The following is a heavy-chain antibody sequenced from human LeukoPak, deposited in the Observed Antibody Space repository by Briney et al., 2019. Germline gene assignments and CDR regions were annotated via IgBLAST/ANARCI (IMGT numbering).Heavy chain of an antibody. CDR2: IYFTGSS. D-gene: IGHD3-16*01. CDR3: ARGGGGFDF. V-gene: IGHV4-59*12. Sequence: PSETLSLTCIVSGGSMSGSYWSWIRHPPGKGLEWLGNIYFTGSSKSNPSLKSRVTISLDTSKNQFSLKLTSVTAADTAVYYCARGGGGFDFWGQGILVTVSS. CDR1: GGSMSGSY. J-gene: IGHJ4*02.